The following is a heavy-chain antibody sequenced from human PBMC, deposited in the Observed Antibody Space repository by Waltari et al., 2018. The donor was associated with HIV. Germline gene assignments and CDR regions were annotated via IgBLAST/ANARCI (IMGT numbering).Heavy chain of an antibody. Sequence: EVQLVESGGGLVQPGRSLRLSCAASGFTFDDYAMHWVRQAPGKGLEWVSGISWNSGSIGYADSVKGRFTISRDNAKNSLYLQMNSLRAEDTALYYCAKDTAIVATNRLDYWGQGTLVTVSS. V-gene: IGHV3-9*01. D-gene: IGHD5-12*01. CDR1: GFTFDDYA. J-gene: IGHJ4*02. CDR3: AKDTAIVATNRLDY. CDR2: ISWNSGSI.